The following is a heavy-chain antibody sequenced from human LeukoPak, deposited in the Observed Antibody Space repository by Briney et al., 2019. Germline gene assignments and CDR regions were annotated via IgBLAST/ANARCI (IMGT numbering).Heavy chain of an antibody. V-gene: IGHV4-4*07. CDR3: ARDKSYDILTGHNWFDP. CDR2: IYTSGST. J-gene: IGHJ5*02. CDR1: GGSISSYY. Sequence: PSETLSLTCTVSGGSISSYYWSWIRQPPGKGLEWIGRIYTSGSTNYNPSLKSRVTMSVDTSKNQFSLKLSSVTAADTAVYYCARDKSYDILTGHNWFDPWGQGTLVTVSS. D-gene: IGHD3-9*01.